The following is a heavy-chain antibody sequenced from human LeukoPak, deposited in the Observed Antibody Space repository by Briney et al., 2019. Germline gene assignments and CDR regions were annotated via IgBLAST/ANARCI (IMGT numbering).Heavy chain of an antibody. D-gene: IGHD1-26*01. CDR3: ARHQIVGATRSPFDY. V-gene: IGHV5-51*01. CDR1: GYSFATYW. J-gene: IGHJ4*02. Sequence: GESLKISCKGSGYSFATYWISWVRQTPEKGLEWMGIIYPGDSDTRYSPSFQGQVTISADKSINTAYLQWSSLKASDTAMYYCARHQIVGATRSPFDYWGQGTPVTVSS. CDR2: IYPGDSDT.